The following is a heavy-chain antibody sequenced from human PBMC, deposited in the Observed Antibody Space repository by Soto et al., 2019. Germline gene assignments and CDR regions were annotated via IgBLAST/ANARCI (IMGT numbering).Heavy chain of an antibody. Sequence: SETLSLTCTVSGVSISSYYWILLRQPPGKGLEWIGYIHNSGSINYNPSLKSRLTISLDTSKNQISLKLRSVTAADTAVYYCAALLQGSSGWERWFDPWGQGTLVTVSS. D-gene: IGHD6-19*01. CDR2: IHNSGSI. CDR1: GVSISSYY. J-gene: IGHJ5*02. CDR3: AALLQGSSGWERWFDP. V-gene: IGHV4-59*01.